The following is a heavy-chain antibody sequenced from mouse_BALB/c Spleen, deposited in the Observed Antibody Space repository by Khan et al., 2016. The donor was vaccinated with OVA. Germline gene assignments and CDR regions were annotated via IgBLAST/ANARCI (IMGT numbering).Heavy chain of an antibody. V-gene: IGHV14-3*02. CDR1: GFNIQDTY. CDR3: ARSGYDYDFDY. CDR2: IDPANGNT. J-gene: IGHJ2*01. Sequence: VQPQQSGAELVKPGASVKLSCTASGFNIQDTYMHWVKQRPEQGLEWIGRIDPANGNTKYDPKFQGKATITADTSSTPAYRKLSSLTSEDTAVYYCARSGYDYDFDYWGQGTTLTVSS. D-gene: IGHD2-4*01.